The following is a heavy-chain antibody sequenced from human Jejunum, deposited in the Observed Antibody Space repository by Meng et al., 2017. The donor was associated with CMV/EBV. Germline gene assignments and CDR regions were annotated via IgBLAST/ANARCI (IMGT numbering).Heavy chain of an antibody. CDR3: VRDPGCDDPSCYGIGWDL. Sequence: TGYYMNWLRQAPGQGLEWMGWIKLDNGRTDYAQKFQSRVTLTRDTSINTAYMELNMLRHDDTAVYYCVRDPGCDDPSCYGIGWDLWGQGTLVTVSS. CDR1: TGYY. D-gene: IGHD2-2*01. V-gene: IGHV1-2*02. J-gene: IGHJ5*02. CDR2: IKLDNGRT.